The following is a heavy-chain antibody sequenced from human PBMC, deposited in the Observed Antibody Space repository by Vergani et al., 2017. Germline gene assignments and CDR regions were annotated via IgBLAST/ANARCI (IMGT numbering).Heavy chain of an antibody. D-gene: IGHD4-23*01. CDR3: ATKNGGNDETMGY. CDR2: INTISGNP. Sequence: QVQLVPSGSELKTPGASVKVSCKASGYTFTRYAMNWVRQAPGQGLEWMGWINTISGNPTYAQGFTGLFVFSLDTSVSTAYLQISSLQAADTAVYYCATKNGGNDETMGYWGQGTLVTVSS. CDR1: GYTFTRYA. V-gene: IGHV7-4-1*02. J-gene: IGHJ4*02.